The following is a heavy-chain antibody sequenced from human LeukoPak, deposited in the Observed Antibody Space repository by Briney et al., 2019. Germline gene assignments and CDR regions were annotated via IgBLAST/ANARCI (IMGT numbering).Heavy chain of an antibody. CDR1: GFTFSYSA. V-gene: IGHV3-23*01. J-gene: IGHJ4*02. CDR3: AKDRALWSFDY. D-gene: IGHD1-1*01. Sequence: GGSLRLSCAASGFTFSYSAMTWVRQAPGKGLEWVSAIAGSGSNTYYADSVKGRFTISRDNSENMVYLQMNSLRAEDTAVYYCAKDRALWSFDYWGQGTLVTVSS. CDR2: IAGSGSNT.